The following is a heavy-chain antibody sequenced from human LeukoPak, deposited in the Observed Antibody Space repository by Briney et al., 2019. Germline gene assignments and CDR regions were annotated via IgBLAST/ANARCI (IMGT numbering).Heavy chain of an antibody. D-gene: IGHD3-9*01. CDR3: AKDFLYYDILTGYRDSDAFDI. CDR1: GFTFSSYW. J-gene: IGHJ3*02. V-gene: IGHV3-7*01. CDR2: IKQDGSEK. Sequence: PGGSLRLSCAASGFTFSSYWMSWVRQAPGKGLEWVANIKQDGSEKYYADSVKGRFTISRDNSKNTLYLQMNSLRAEDTAVYYCAKDFLYYDILTGYRDSDAFDIWGQGTMVTVSS.